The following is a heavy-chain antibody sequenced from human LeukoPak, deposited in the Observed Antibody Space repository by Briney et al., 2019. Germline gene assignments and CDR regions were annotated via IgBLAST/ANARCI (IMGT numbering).Heavy chain of an antibody. CDR1: GFKFDDYE. J-gene: IGHJ6*03. CDR2: ISKSGRAT. Sequence: GGSLRLSCAASGFKFDDYEMSWVRQVPGKGLEYVSGISKSGRATGYGDSVKGRFTISRDNAKNSLFLQMTSLRAEDTALYHCARVPGSHYYYYMDVWGKGVAVTVSS. V-gene: IGHV3-20*01. CDR3: ARVPGSHYYYYMDV.